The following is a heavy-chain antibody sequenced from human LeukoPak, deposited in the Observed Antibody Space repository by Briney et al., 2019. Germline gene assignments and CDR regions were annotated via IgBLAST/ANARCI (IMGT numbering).Heavy chain of an antibody. V-gene: IGHV3-23*01. Sequence: GGSLRLSCAASGFTFSSYAMSWVRQAPGKGLEWVSAISGSGGSTYYADSVKGRFTISRDNSKNTLYLQMNSLRAKDTAVYYCAKSPDYDYVWGSYRYFDYWGQGTLVTVSS. CDR2: ISGSGGST. CDR1: GFTFSSYA. CDR3: AKSPDYDYVWGSYRYFDY. D-gene: IGHD3-16*02. J-gene: IGHJ4*02.